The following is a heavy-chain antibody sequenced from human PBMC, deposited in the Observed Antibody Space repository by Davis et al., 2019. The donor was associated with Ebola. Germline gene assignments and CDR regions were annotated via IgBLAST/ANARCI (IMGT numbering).Heavy chain of an antibody. J-gene: IGHJ4*02. CDR3: ARGYIRPYSSSWALQPYYFDY. V-gene: IGHV3-30*03. D-gene: IGHD6-13*01. CDR1: GFTFSSYG. Sequence: PGGSLRLSCAASGFTFSSYGMHWVRQAPGKGLEWVAVISYDGSNKYYADSVKGRFTISRDNSKNTLYLQMNSLRAEDTAVYYCARGYIRPYSSSWALQPYYFDYWGQGTLVTVSS. CDR2: ISYDGSNK.